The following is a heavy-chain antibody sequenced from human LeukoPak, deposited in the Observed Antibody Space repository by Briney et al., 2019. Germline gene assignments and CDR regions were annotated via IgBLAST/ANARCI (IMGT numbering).Heavy chain of an antibody. CDR1: GGSISSYY. J-gene: IGHJ5*02. D-gene: IGHD6-13*01. V-gene: IGHV4-59*01. CDR3: ARVGIAAAGSRWFDP. CDR2: IYYSGST. Sequence: PSETLSLTCTVSGGSISSYYWSWIRQPPGKGLEWIGYIYYSGSTNYNPSLKSRVTISVDTSKNQFSLKLSSVTAADTAVYYCARVGIAAAGSRWFDPWGQGTLVTVSS.